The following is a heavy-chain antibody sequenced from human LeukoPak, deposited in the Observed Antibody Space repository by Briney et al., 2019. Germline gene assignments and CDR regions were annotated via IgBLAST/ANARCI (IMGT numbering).Heavy chain of an antibody. V-gene: IGHV4-59*01. CDR1: GGSISSYY. Sequence: SETLSLTCTVSGGSISSYYWSWIRQPAGKGLEWIGYIYYSGSTKYNSSLKSRVTISVDTSKNQFSLKLGSVTAADTAVYYCARGACGGDCYLVWGQGALVTVSS. D-gene: IGHD2-21*02. J-gene: IGHJ4*02. CDR2: IYYSGST. CDR3: ARGACGGDCYLV.